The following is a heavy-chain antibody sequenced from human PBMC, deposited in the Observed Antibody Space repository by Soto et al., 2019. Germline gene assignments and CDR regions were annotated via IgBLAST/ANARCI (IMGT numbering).Heavy chain of an antibody. CDR3: ARGFTVTTILGY. J-gene: IGHJ4*02. CDR2: IYYSGST. Sequence: QVQLQESGPGLVKPSQTLSLTCTVSGGSISSGGYYWSWIRQHPGKGLEWIGDIYYSGSTYYNPSLKIRVTISVDTSKNQCSLKLSSVTAAATAVYYCARGFTVTTILGYWGQGTLVTVSS. V-gene: IGHV4-31*03. CDR1: GGSISSGGYY. D-gene: IGHD4-17*01.